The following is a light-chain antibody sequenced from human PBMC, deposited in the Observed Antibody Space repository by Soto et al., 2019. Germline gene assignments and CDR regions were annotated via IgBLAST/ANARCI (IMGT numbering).Light chain of an antibody. V-gene: IGKV1-5*03. CDR1: QSISSW. CDR3: QQYYFYSA. Sequence: DIQMTQSPATLSASVGDRVTITCRASQSISSWLAWYQQKPGKAPKLLIYKASSLESGVPSRFSGSGSGTEFTLTISGLQPDDFATYYCQQYYFYSAFGQGTKVEIK. CDR2: KAS. J-gene: IGKJ1*01.